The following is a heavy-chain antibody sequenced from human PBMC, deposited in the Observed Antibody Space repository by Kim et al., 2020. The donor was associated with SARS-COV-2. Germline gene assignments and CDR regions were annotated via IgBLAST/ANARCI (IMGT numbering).Heavy chain of an antibody. CDR2: ST. Sequence: STYYAASVQGRFTISRDNSKNTLYLQMNSLRAEDTAVYYCARSLEVYGMDVWGQGTTVTVSS. J-gene: IGHJ6*02. CDR3: ARSLEVYGMDV. V-gene: IGHV3-66*01.